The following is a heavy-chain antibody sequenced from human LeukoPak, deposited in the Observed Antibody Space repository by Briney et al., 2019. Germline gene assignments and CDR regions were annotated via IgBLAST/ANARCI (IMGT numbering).Heavy chain of an antibody. CDR1: GVTVSSNSAA. D-gene: IGHD5-12*01. J-gene: IGHJ4*02. V-gene: IGHV6-1*01. Sequence: SQTLSLTCAISGVTVSSNSAAWDWMRQSPSRGLEWPGRTYHRSKWYNDYAVSVKTRITINPDTSKNQFSLQLNSVTPEETAVYYCARDQRSGYDYSGYFDYWGQGTLVTVSS. CDR2: TYHRSKWYN. CDR3: ARDQRSGYDYSGYFDY.